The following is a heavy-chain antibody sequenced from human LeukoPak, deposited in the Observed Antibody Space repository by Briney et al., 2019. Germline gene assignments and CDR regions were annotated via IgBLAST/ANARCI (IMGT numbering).Heavy chain of an antibody. J-gene: IGHJ4*02. CDR1: GYSFSSYW. CDR3: ARRPSIATRLLDY. Sequence: GEPLKISCKGSGYSFSSYWIAWVRQMPGKGLEWMGVIYPRDSRTTYSPSFQDQVTISADKSISTAYLQWTSLKASDTAMYYCARRPSIATRLLDYWGQGTLVTVSS. V-gene: IGHV5-51*01. D-gene: IGHD6-6*01. CDR2: IYPRDSRT.